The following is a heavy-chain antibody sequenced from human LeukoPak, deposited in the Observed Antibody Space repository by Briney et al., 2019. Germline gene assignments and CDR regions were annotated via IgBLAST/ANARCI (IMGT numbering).Heavy chain of an antibody. CDR1: GFTVSSNY. CDR3: AKGRGDIVATIDY. V-gene: IGHV3-53*05. Sequence: PGGSLRLSCGASGFTVSSNYMSWVRQAPGKGLEWVSVIYSGGSTYYADSVKGRFTISRDNSKNTLYLQMNSLRAEDTALYYCAKGRGDIVATIDYWGQGTLVTVSS. J-gene: IGHJ4*02. CDR2: IYSGGST. D-gene: IGHD5-12*01.